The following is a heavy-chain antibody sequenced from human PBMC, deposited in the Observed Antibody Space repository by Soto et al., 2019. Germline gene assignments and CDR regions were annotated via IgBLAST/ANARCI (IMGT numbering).Heavy chain of an antibody. CDR3: AAVQGGGTTFHF. CDR2: IVVGSGRT. Sequence: XMQLAQSGPEVKKPGTSVKVSCKASGFTFTNSAIQWVRQARGQRLEWIGWIVVGSGRTDYAQKYQERLTITRDMSTTTAYMELSSLRLEDTAVYYCAAVQGGGTTFHFWGQGTLVTVSS. J-gene: IGHJ4*02. CDR1: GFTFTNSA. V-gene: IGHV1-58*02. D-gene: IGHD1-7*01.